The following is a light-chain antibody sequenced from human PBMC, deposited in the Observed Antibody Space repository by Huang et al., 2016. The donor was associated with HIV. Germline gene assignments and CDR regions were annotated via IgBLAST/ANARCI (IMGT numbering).Light chain of an antibody. CDR1: QSVGSY. CDR2: DAS. Sequence: DIVLTQSPATLSLSPGERATLSCRAGQSVGSYLACYQQTPGQAPRLLVSDASHRATGCPGRFSGSGSGTDCTLTISSLEPEDVAVYYCHQHSSWPGTFGQGTRVEIK. CDR3: HQHSSWPGT. V-gene: IGKV3-11*01. J-gene: IGKJ1*01.